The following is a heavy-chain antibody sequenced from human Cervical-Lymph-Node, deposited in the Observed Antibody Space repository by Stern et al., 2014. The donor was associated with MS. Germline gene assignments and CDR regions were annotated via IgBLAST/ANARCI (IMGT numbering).Heavy chain of an antibody. V-gene: IGHV4-4*07. CDR3: AREEVVRGVIITPGAFDI. D-gene: IGHD3-10*01. CDR2: IYTRGST. CDR1: GGSISSYY. J-gene: IGHJ3*02. Sequence: VQLEESGPGLVKPSETLSLTCTVSGGSISSYYWSWIRQPAGKGLEWIGRIYTRGSTNYNPSLKSRVTMSVDTSKNQFSLKLSSVTAADTAVYYCAREEVVRGVIITPGAFDIWGQGTMVTVSS.